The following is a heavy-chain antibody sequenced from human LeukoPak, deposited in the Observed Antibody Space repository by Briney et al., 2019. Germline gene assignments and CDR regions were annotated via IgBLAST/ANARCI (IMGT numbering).Heavy chain of an antibody. CDR2: IYHSGST. CDR3: ARADYSSTWSHDYYYMDV. J-gene: IGHJ6*03. CDR1: GGSFSDYY. Sequence: SETLSLTCAVYGGSFSDYYWTWIRQPPGKGLEWIGEIYHSGSTYYNPSLKSRVTISVDTSKNQFSLKLSSVTAADTAVYYCARADYSSTWSHDYYYMDVWGKGTTVTVSS. V-gene: IGHV4-34*01. D-gene: IGHD6-13*01.